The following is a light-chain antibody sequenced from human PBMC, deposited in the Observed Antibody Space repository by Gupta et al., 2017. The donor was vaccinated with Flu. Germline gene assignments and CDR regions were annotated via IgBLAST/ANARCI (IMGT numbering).Light chain of an antibody. V-gene: IGKV1-33*01. Sequence: SPSSLSASEGDRVTITCQASQDIRIYLNWNQQKPGKAPKLLIYDASNLQKGVPSRFRGSGSGTEFTLTISSLQSEDIASYYCQQYHTLPTFGQGTRVDIK. CDR3: QQYHTLPT. J-gene: IGKJ1*01. CDR1: QDIRIY. CDR2: DAS.